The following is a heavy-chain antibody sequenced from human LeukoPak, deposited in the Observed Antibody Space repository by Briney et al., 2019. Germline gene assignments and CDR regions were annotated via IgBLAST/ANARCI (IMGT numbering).Heavy chain of an antibody. J-gene: IGHJ5*02. CDR3: ARDRATVTNDYWFDP. CDR1: GGSVSSYY. CDR2: IYYSGST. Sequence: SETLSLTCIVSGGSVSSYYWSWIRQPPGKGLEWIGYIYYSGSTNYNPSLKSRVTISVDTSRKQFSLNLNSLTAADTAVYYCARDRATVTNDYWFDPWGQGTLVTVSS. D-gene: IGHD4-11*01. V-gene: IGHV4-59*02.